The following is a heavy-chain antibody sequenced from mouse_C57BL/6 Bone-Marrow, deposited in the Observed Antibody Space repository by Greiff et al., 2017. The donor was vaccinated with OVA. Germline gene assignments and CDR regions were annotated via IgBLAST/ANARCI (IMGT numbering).Heavy chain of an antibody. CDR3: ARWDDYLYYYAMDY. CDR2: IYPGSGNT. D-gene: IGHD2-4*01. CDR1: GYTFTSYG. V-gene: IGHV1-81*01. Sequence: QVQLQQSGAELARPGASVKLSCKASGYTFTSYGISWVKQRTGQGLEWIGEIYPGSGNTYYNEKFKGKATLTADKSSSTAYMELRGLTSEDSAVYFCARWDDYLYYYAMDYWGQGTTVTVSS. J-gene: IGHJ4*01.